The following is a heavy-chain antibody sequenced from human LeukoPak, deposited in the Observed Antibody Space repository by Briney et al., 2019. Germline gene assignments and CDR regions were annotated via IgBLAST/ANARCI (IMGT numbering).Heavy chain of an antibody. Sequence: SQTLSLTFTVSGGSISSGSYYWSWIRQPAGKGLEWIGRIYTSGSTNYNPSLKSRLTISVDTSRNQFSLNLSSVTAADTAVYYCARLGGYQVGHYYYYMDVWGKGTTVTVSS. CDR3: ARLGGYQVGHYYYYMDV. J-gene: IGHJ6*03. V-gene: IGHV4-61*02. CDR2: IYTSGST. D-gene: IGHD3-16*02. CDR1: GGSISSGSYY.